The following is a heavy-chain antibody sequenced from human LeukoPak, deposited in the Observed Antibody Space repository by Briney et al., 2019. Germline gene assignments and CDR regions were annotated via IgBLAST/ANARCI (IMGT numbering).Heavy chain of an antibody. CDR2: FDPEDGET. J-gene: IGHJ5*02. D-gene: IGHD3-10*01. Sequence: ASVKVSCKVSGHTLTELSMHWVRQAPGKGLEWMGGFDPEDGETIYAQKFQGRVTMTEDTSTDTAYMELSSLRSEDTAVYYCATDLRGFGWNDRWGQGTLVTVSS. V-gene: IGHV1-24*01. CDR3: ATDLRGFGWNDR. CDR1: GHTLTELS.